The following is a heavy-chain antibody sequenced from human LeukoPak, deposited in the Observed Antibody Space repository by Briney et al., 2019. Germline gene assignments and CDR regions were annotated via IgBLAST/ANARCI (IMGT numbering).Heavy chain of an antibody. CDR1: GFTVSGTY. V-gene: IGHV3-66*01. J-gene: IGHJ4*02. D-gene: IGHD5-12*01. CDR3: ARALYSGHADLFDS. Sequence: GGSLRLSCAVSGFTVSGTYMSWVRQAPGKGLEWVSVIYSGGNTYYSDSVKGRFAISRDTSKNTLYLQMDSLRAEATAVYYCARALYSGHADLFDSWGQGTLVTVSS. CDR2: IYSGGNT.